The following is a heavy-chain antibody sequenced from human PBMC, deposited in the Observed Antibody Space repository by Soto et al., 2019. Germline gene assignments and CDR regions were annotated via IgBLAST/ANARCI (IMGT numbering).Heavy chain of an antibody. J-gene: IGHJ4*02. V-gene: IGHV3-30*03. CDR2: ISYDGSNK. CDR3: ATMATLYY. Sequence: QVQLVESGGGVVQPGRSLRLSCAASGFTFSSYGMHWVREAAGKGLEWVAVISYDGSNKYYADSVKGRFNISRDNSKNTLYLQMNSLRAESTAVYFCATMATLYYWGQGHLFTVSS. D-gene: IGHD5-12*01. CDR1: GFTFSSYG.